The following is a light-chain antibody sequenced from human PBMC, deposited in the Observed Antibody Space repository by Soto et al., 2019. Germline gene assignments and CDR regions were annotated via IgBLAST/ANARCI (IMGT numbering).Light chain of an antibody. CDR2: SND. J-gene: IGLJ1*01. Sequence: QSVLTQPPSASGTPGQRVTISCSGSSSNIGINVLSWYQQLPGAAPKLLIYSNDQRPSGVPDRFSGSKSGTSASLAISGLQSEDEADYYCAAWDDSLNGYAFGPGTKLPVL. CDR3: AAWDDSLNGYA. CDR1: SSNIGINV. V-gene: IGLV1-44*01.